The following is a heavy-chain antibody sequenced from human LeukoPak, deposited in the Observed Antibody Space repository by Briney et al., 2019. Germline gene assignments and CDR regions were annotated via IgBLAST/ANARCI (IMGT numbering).Heavy chain of an antibody. V-gene: IGHV3-15*01. J-gene: IGHJ4*02. CDR1: GFNFRAAW. D-gene: IGHD1/OR15-1a*01. CDR2: LKSHGSGGTT. Sequence: SGGSLRLSCAASGFNFRAAWMSWVRRAPGKGLEWVGRLKSHGSGGTTDYGAPVKGRFTISRDDSKNTLYLQMSSLEIDDTAVYFCAWEHDPSFGRRLGNWGQGTLVTVAS. CDR3: AWEHDPSFGRRLGN.